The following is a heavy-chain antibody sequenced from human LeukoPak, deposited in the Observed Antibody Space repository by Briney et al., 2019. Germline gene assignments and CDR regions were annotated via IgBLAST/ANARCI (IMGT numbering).Heavy chain of an antibody. CDR2: IYSGGST. D-gene: IGHD2-15*01. CDR3: ETDQYCSGGSCLNWFDP. J-gene: IGHJ5*02. V-gene: IGHV3-53*01. Sequence: SGRSLRLSCAASGFTVSSNYMSWVRHAPGKRLEWVPVIYSGGSTYYADSVKGRFTISRYNSKNTLYLQMNSLRAEDAAVYYCETDQYCSGGSCLNWFDPWGQGTLVTVSS. CDR1: GFTVSSNY.